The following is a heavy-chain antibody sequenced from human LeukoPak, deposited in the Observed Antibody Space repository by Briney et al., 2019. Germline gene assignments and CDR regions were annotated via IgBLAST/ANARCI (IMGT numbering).Heavy chain of an antibody. CDR3: LAGYYYYYMDV. V-gene: IGHV3-74*01. CDR2: INTHGSST. CDR1: GFAFSNYW. D-gene: IGHD3-16*01. J-gene: IGHJ6*03. Sequence: PGGPLRLSCAASGFAFSNYWLHWVRQAPGKGLEWVARINTHGSSTNYADSVKGRFTIFRDNAKNTLYLQMTSLSAEDTAVYYALAGYYYYYMDVWGKGTTVTVSS.